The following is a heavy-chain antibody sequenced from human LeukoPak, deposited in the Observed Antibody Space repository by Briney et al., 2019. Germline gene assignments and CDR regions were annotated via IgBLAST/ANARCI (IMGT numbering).Heavy chain of an antibody. CDR2: FVPVFDTT. J-gene: IGHJ4*02. D-gene: IGHD1-26*01. Sequence: ASVKVSCKASGGTFSSYSISWVRQAPGQGLEWMGGFVPVFDTTDYAPRFQGRVTITTDESTSTAYMELSSLTSQDTAVYYCATHRDYSGSYANPVFDYWGQGTLVTVSS. CDR1: GGTFSSYS. CDR3: ATHRDYSGSYANPVFDY. V-gene: IGHV1-69*05.